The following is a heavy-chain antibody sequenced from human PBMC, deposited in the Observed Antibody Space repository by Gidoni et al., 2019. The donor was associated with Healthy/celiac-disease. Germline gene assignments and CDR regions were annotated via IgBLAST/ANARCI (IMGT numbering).Heavy chain of an antibody. D-gene: IGHD3-3*01. Sequence: TASGFTFSRYAMSWVRQAPGKGLEWVSAISGSGGSTYYADSVKGRFTISRDNSKNTLYLQMNSLRAEDTAVYYCAKQNDYDFWSHCYMDVWGKGTTVTVSS. CDR2: ISGSGGST. V-gene: IGHV3-23*01. CDR3: AKQNDYDFWSHCYMDV. CDR1: GFTFSRYA. J-gene: IGHJ6*03.